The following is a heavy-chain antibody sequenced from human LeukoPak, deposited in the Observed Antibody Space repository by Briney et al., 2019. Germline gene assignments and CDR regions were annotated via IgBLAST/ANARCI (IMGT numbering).Heavy chain of an antibody. J-gene: IGHJ4*02. CDR2: MYYSGST. CDR1: GGSISSYY. D-gene: IGHD3-16*02. V-gene: IGHV4-59*01. CDR3: ASGVWGSYRYTVDY. Sequence: SETLSLTCTVSGGSISSYYWSWIRQPPGKGLEWIGYMYYSGSTNYNPSLKSRVTISVDTSKNQFSLKLSSVTAADTAVYYCASGVWGSYRYTVDYWGQGTLVTVSS.